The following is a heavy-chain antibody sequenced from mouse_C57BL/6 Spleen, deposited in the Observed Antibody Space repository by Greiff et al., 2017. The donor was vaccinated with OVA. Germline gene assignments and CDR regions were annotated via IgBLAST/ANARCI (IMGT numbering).Heavy chain of an antibody. J-gene: IGHJ2*01. D-gene: IGHD4-1*01. V-gene: IGHV5-4*01. CDR3: AREGTGTYYFDY. Sequence: EVKLQESGGGLVKPGGPLKLSCAASGFTFSSYAMSWVRQTPEKRPEWVATISDGGSYTYYPDNVKGRFTISRDNAKNNLYLQMSHLKSEDTAMYYCAREGTGTYYFDYWGQGTTLTVAS. CDR1: GFTFSSYA. CDR2: ISDGGSYT.